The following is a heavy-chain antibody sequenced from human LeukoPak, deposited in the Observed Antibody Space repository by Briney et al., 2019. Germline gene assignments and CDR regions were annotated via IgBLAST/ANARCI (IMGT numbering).Heavy chain of an antibody. CDR2: IYSSGNT. CDR1: GGSISSSSYY. Sequence: PSETLSLTCSVSGGSISSSSYYWGWIRQPPGKGLEWIGSIYSSGNTYYNPSLKSRVTISVDTSKNQFSLRLYSVTAADTAVYYCATAGYFGSGSYGYFDYWGQGTLVTVSS. J-gene: IGHJ4*02. D-gene: IGHD3-10*01. CDR3: ATAGYFGSGSYGYFDY. V-gene: IGHV4-39*01.